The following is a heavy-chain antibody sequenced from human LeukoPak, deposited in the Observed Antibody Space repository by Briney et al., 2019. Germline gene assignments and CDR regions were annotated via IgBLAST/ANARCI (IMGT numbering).Heavy chain of an antibody. CDR3: ARNLYSGTSLPFYYYCYMDV. V-gene: IGHV1-46*01. J-gene: IGHJ6*03. CDR1: GYTFTSYY. Sequence: ASVKVSCKASGYTFTSYYMHWVRQAPGQGPEWMGIINPSGGSTSYAQKFQGRVTMTRDTSISTAYMELSRLRSDDTAVYYCARNLYSGTSLPFYYYCYMDVXGKGTTVTVSS. D-gene: IGHD3-10*01. CDR2: INPSGGST.